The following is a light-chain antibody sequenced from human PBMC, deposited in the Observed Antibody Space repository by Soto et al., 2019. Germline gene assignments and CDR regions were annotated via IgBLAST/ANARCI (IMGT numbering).Light chain of an antibody. CDR3: LQYSTSSRT. J-gene: IGKJ1*01. V-gene: IGKV1-5*03. CDR2: KAS. CDR1: QSISSW. Sequence: DIQMTQSPSTLSASVGDRVTITCRASQSISSWLAWYQQKPGKAPKLLIYKASSLESGVPSRFSGSGSGTEFTLTISSLQPDDLATYYCLQYSTSSRTFGQGTKVEIK.